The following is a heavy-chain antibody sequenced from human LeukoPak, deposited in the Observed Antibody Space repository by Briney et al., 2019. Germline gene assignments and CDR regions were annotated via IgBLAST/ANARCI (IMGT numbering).Heavy chain of an antibody. CDR3: ARDLRVVPAAKNWFDP. CDR2: ISAYNGNT. CDR1: GYTFTSYG. V-gene: IGHV1-18*01. D-gene: IGHD2-2*01. J-gene: IGHJ5*02. Sequence: ASVKVSCKASGYTFTSYGISWVRQAPGQGLEWMGRISAYNGNTNYAQKLQGRVTMTTDTSTSTAYMELRSLRSDDTAVYYCARDLRVVPAAKNWFDPWGQGTLVTVSS.